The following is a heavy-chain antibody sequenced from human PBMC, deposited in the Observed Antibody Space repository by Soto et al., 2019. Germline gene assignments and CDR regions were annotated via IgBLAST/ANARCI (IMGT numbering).Heavy chain of an antibody. D-gene: IGHD2-2*01. CDR1: GYTFTGYY. CDR3: ARGGSSTLVFDFDY. Sequence: QVQLVQSGAEVKKPGASVKVSCKASGYTFTGYYMHWVRQAPGQGLEWMGWINPNSGGTKYAQKFQGWVTMTRDTPISTAYMELSRLRSDDTAVYYCARGGSSTLVFDFDYWGQGTLVTVSS. CDR2: INPNSGGT. J-gene: IGHJ4*02. V-gene: IGHV1-2*04.